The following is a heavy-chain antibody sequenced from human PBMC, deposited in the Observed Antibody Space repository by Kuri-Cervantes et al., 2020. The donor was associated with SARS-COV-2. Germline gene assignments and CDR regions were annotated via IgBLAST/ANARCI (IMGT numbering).Heavy chain of an antibody. V-gene: IGHV1-18*01. CDR1: GGAFSSYA. J-gene: IGHJ4*02. Sequence: ASVKVSCKASGGAFSSYAISWVRQAPGQGLEWMGWISAYNGNTNYAQKLQGRVTMTTDTSTSTAYMELRSLRSDDTAVYYCAREPGSCHIWYYFDYWGQGTLVTVSS. D-gene: IGHD2-2*02. CDR2: ISAYNGNT. CDR3: AREPGSCHIWYYFDY.